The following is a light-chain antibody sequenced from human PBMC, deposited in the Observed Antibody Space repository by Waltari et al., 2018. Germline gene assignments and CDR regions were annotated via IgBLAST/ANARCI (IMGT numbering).Light chain of an antibody. CDR3: QQYDNLPRGLT. Sequence: DIQMTQSPSSLSAYVGDRVTITCQASQDISNYLNWYQKKPGKPPKLLNYDASNLETGVPTKLSGSGSGTDFTLTISSLQPEDIATYYCQQYDNLPRGLTFGGGTKVEIK. CDR2: DAS. CDR1: QDISNY. J-gene: IGKJ4*01. V-gene: IGKV1-33*01.